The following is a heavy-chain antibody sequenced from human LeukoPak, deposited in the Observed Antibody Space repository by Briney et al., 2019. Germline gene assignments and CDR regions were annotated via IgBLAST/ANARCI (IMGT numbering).Heavy chain of an antibody. Sequence: PGGSLRLSXAASGFTFNNYAMTWVCQAPGKGMEWVSVINGGGSSYYADSVKGRFTVSRDNSKNTLYLQMNSLRDEDTAVYYCAKGQGYNYGDSIDYWGQGTLVTVSS. V-gene: IGHV3-23*01. CDR3: AKGQGYNYGDSIDY. CDR2: INGGGSS. CDR1: GFTFNNYA. J-gene: IGHJ4*02. D-gene: IGHD5-18*01.